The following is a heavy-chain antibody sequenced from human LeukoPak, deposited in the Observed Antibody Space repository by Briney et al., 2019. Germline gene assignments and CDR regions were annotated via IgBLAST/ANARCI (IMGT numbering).Heavy chain of an antibody. CDR3: AKDFYLLWWGYYFDY. D-gene: IGHD2-21*01. Sequence: GGSLILSCAVSGFTFNDYAMHWVRQVRGKGLEWVAGINWNSDSIGYADSVKGRFTTSRDNDKNTLYLQINSLRAEDTAVYYCAKDFYLLWWGYYFDYWGQGTLVTVSS. CDR1: GFTFNDYA. J-gene: IGHJ4*02. CDR2: INWNSDSI. V-gene: IGHV3-9*01.